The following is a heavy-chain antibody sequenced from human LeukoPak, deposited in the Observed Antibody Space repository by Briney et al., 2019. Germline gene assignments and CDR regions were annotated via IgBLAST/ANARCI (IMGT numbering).Heavy chain of an antibody. Sequence: GGSLRLSCAASGFTFSSYAMSWVRQAPGKGLGWVSAISGSGGSTYYADSVKGRFTISRDNSKNTLYLQMNSLRAEDTAVYYCAKGRGYDILTGYRWYFDYWGQGTLVTVSS. CDR3: AKGRGYDILTGYRWYFDY. CDR2: ISGSGGST. V-gene: IGHV3-23*01. CDR1: GFTFSSYA. J-gene: IGHJ4*02. D-gene: IGHD3-9*01.